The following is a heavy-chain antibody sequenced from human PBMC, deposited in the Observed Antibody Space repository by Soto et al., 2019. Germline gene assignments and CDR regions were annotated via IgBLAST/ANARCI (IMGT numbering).Heavy chain of an antibody. CDR1: GGSIDGRN. J-gene: IGHJ6*02. V-gene: IGHV4-59*08. Sequence: QVQLQESGPGLVKPSETLSLTCTVSGGSIDGRNCAWIRQPPGKGLEWLGYVYYDGGSRYNPSVKSRLTLSMDTSKSQFSLQLRSVTAADTAVYYCVRQGIGNLHGLVDVWGRGTTVTVSS. D-gene: IGHD3-10*01. CDR2: VYYDGGS. CDR3: VRQGIGNLHGLVDV.